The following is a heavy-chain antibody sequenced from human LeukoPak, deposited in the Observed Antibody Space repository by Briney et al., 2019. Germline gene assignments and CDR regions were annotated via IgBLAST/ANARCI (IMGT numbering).Heavy chain of an antibody. V-gene: IGHV4-59*12. CDR1: GGSISSYY. Sequence: PSETLSLTCTVSGGSISSYYWSWIRQPPGKGLEWIGYIYYSGSTYYNPSLKSRVTISVDRSKNQFSLKLSSVTAADTAVYYCARGGDYSSSWYYYYGMDVWGQGTTVTVSS. CDR3: ARGGDYSSSWYYYYGMDV. CDR2: IYYSGST. J-gene: IGHJ6*02. D-gene: IGHD6-13*01.